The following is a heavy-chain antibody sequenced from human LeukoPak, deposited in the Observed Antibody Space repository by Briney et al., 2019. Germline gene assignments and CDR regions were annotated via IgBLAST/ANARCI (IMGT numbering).Heavy chain of an antibody. Sequence: ASLKVSCKASGYTFTGYYMHWVRQAPGQGLEWMGWINPNSGGTDYAQKFQGRVTMTRDTSISTAYMELSRLRSDDTAVYYCARVRVGAAAHFDYWGQGTLVTVSS. CDR3: ARVRVGAAAHFDY. CDR2: INPNSGGT. D-gene: IGHD6-13*01. CDR1: GYTFTGYY. J-gene: IGHJ4*02. V-gene: IGHV1-2*02.